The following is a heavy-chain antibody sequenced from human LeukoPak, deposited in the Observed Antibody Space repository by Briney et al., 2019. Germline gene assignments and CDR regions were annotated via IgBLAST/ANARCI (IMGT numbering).Heavy chain of an antibody. CDR1: GGTFSSYA. J-gene: IGHJ4*02. V-gene: IGHV1-69*13. CDR2: IIPIFGTA. CDR3: ARDGRGSGSYYNVMYDY. Sequence: SVKVSCKASGGTFSSYAISWVRQAPGQGLEWMGGIIPIFGTANYAQKFQGRVTITADESTSTAYKELSSLRSEDTAVYYCARDGRGSGSYYNVMYDYWGQGTLVTVSS. D-gene: IGHD3-10*01.